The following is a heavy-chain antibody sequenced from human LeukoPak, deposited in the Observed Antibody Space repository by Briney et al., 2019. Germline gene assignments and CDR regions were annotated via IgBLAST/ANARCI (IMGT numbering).Heavy chain of an antibody. CDR1: GFSLSTSGMC. Sequence: SGPALVKPTQTLTLTCTFSGFSLSTSGMCVSWIRQPPGKALEWLALIDWDDDKYYSTSLKTRLAISKDTSKNQVVLTMTNMGPVDTATYYCAHTLLYYDFWSGYSDWGQGTLVTVSS. D-gene: IGHD3-3*01. CDR3: AHTLLYYDFWSGYSD. CDR2: IDWDDDK. J-gene: IGHJ4*02. V-gene: IGHV2-70*12.